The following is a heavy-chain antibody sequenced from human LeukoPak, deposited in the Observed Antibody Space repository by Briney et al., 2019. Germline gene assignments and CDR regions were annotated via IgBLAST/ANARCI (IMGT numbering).Heavy chain of an antibody. J-gene: IGHJ4*02. D-gene: IGHD6-19*01. CDR1: GYTLTSYG. Sequence: ASVKVSCKASGYTLTSYGISWVRQAPGQGLEWMGWISAYNGNTNYAQKLQGRVTMTTDTSTSTAYMELRSLRSDDTAVYYCARGEQWLLRTKGFDYWGQGTLVTVSS. V-gene: IGHV1-18*01. CDR3: ARGEQWLLRTKGFDY. CDR2: ISAYNGNT.